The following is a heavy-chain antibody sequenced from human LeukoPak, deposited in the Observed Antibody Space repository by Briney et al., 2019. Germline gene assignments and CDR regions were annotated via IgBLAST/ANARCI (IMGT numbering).Heavy chain of an antibody. Sequence: SQTLSLTCTVSGGSISSGSYYWSWIRQPAGKGLEWIGRIYTSGSTNYNPSLKSRVTISVDTSKNQFSLKLSSVTAADTAEYYCARDRGTGPNFDYWGQGTLVTVSS. V-gene: IGHV4-61*02. D-gene: IGHD3-10*01. CDR1: GGSISSGSYY. CDR3: ARDRGTGPNFDY. CDR2: IYTSGST. J-gene: IGHJ4*02.